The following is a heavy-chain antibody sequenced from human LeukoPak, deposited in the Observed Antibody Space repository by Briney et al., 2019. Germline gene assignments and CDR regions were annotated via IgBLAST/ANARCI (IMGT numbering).Heavy chain of an antibody. CDR3: AREGSDFWSGYPKGYFDY. Sequence: GGSLRLSCAVSGFTFSSYNINWVRRAPGKGLEWVSYIGSSLSTRYYADSVKGRFTISRDNGKLSLYLQMNSLRAEDTAVYYCAREGSDFWSGYPKGYFDYWGRGTLVTVSS. V-gene: IGHV3-48*01. CDR1: GFTFSSYN. J-gene: IGHJ4*02. D-gene: IGHD3-3*01. CDR2: IGSSLSTR.